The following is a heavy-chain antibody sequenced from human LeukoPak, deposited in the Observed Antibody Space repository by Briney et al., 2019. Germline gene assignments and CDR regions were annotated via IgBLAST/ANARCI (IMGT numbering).Heavy chain of an antibody. D-gene: IGHD3-3*01. Sequence: KSSETLSLTCTVSGGSVSGYYCSWIRQPAGKGLEWIGRIYSTGSTDYNASLKSRVTMSVDTSKSQFSLKLSSVTAADTAVYYCARMSYDRTGEGRANLYYYYMAVWGKGTTVTVSS. V-gene: IGHV4-4*07. CDR3: ARMSYDRTGEGRANLYYYYMAV. CDR1: GGSVSGYY. J-gene: IGHJ6*03. CDR2: IYSTGST.